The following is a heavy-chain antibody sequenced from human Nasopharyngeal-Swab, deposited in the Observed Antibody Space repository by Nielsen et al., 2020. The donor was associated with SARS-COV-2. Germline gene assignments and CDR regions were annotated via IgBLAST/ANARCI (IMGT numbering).Heavy chain of an antibody. CDR2: IYSGGSST. CDR1: GFTFSSYW. D-gene: IGHD2-2*01. Sequence: GGSLRLSCAASGFTFSSYWMTWVRQAPGKGLEWVSVIYSGGSSTYYADSVKGRFTISRDNSKNTLYLQMNSLRAEDTAVYYCARDYCSSTSCYDYWGQGTLVTVSS. CDR3: ARDYCSSTSCYDY. V-gene: IGHV3-23*03. J-gene: IGHJ4*02.